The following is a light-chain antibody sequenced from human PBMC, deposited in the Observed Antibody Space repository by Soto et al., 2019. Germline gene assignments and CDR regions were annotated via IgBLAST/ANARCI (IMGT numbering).Light chain of an antibody. Sequence: QSALTQPASVSGSPGQSITISCTGTSSDVGGYDYVSWYQLHPGKAPKLMLFEVSNRPSGVSYRFSGSKSGNTASLTISGLQAEDEADYFCSSYSISTAYLFGPGTKVTL. V-gene: IGLV2-14*01. CDR1: SSDVGGYDY. CDR2: EVS. J-gene: IGLJ1*01. CDR3: SSYSISTAYL.